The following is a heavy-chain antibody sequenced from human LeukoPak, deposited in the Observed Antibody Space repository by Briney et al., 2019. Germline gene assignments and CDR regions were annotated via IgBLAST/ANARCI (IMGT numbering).Heavy chain of an antibody. CDR3: ARFTYTTRPSDV. D-gene: IGHD3-16*01. J-gene: IGHJ6*04. Sequence: PSETLSLTCSVSGGSISGYYWSWIRQPPGQTLEWIGYIYSSGSTNYNPSLQSQVTMSVDTSMNQFSLRLSSVTAADTAVYYCARFTYTTRPSDVWGKGTTVTVSS. V-gene: IGHV4-4*09. CDR2: IYSSGST. CDR1: GGSISGYY.